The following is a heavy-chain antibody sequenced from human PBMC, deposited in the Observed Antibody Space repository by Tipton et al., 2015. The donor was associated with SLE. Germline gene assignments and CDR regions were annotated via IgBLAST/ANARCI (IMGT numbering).Heavy chain of an antibody. CDR3: ARDRMAGFYFDY. Sequence: TLSLTCTVSGGSISSGGYYWSWIRQHPGKGLEWIGYIYYSGSTYYNPSLKSRVTISVDTSKNQFSLKLSSVTAADTAVYYCARDRMAGFYFDYWGQGTLVTVSS. V-gene: IGHV4-31*03. CDR2: IYYSGST. CDR1: GGSISSGGYY. J-gene: IGHJ4*02. D-gene: IGHD6-19*01.